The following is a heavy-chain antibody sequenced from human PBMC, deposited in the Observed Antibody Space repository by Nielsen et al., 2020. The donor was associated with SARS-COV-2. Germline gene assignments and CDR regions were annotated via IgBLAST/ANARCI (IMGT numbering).Heavy chain of an antibody. V-gene: IGHV3-9*01. Sequence: GGSLRLSCAASGFTFDDYAMHWVRQAPGKGLEWVSGISWNSGSIGYADSVKGRFTISRDNAKNSLYLQMNSLRAEDTALYYCATLRGAAAGTDYYYGMDVWGQGTTVTVSS. D-gene: IGHD6-13*01. CDR3: ATLRGAAAGTDYYYGMDV. CDR1: GFTFDDYA. CDR2: ISWNSGSI. J-gene: IGHJ6*02.